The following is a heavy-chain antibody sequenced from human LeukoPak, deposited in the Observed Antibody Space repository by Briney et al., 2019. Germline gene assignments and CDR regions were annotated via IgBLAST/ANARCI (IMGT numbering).Heavy chain of an antibody. J-gene: IGHJ6*03. D-gene: IGHD4-17*01. V-gene: IGHV3-48*01. CDR3: AKIPYGDYVLDYYYYMDV. CDR1: GFIFRTYS. CDR2: ISSSSSTI. Sequence: GGSLRLSCAASGFIFRTYSMNWVRQAPGKGLEWVSYISSSSSTIYYADSVKGRFTISRDNSKNTLYLQMYSLRAEDTAVYYCAKIPYGDYVLDYYYYMDVWGKGTTVTISS.